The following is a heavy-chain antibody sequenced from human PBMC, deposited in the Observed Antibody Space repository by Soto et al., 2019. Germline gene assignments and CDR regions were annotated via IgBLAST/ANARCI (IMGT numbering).Heavy chain of an antibody. CDR1: GGSISSSSYY. D-gene: IGHD3-10*01. CDR2: IYYSGST. J-gene: IGHJ4*02. Sequence: SETLSLTCTVSGGSISSSSYYWGWIRQPPGKGLEWIGIIYYSGSTYYNPSLKSRVTISVDTSKNQFSLKLNSMTAADTAVYYCARHNYGSGSTYFDYWGQGTLVTAPQ. CDR3: ARHNYGSGSTYFDY. V-gene: IGHV4-39*01.